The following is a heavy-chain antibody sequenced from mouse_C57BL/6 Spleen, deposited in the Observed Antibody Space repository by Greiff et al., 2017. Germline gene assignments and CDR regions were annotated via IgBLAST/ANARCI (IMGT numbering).Heavy chain of an antibody. CDR2: INPNNGGT. D-gene: IGHD1-1*01. Sequence: EVQLQQSGPELVKPGASVKIPCKASGYTFTDYNMDWVKQSHGKSLEWIGDINPNNGGTIYNQKFKGKAKLTVDKSSSTAYMELRRLTSEDTAVYYCARETTVGPYAMDYWGQGTSVTVSS. CDR3: ARETTVGPYAMDY. CDR1: GYTFTDYN. J-gene: IGHJ4*01. V-gene: IGHV1-18*01.